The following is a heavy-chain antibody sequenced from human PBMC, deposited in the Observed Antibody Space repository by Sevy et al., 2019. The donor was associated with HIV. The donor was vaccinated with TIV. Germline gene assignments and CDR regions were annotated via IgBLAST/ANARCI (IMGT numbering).Heavy chain of an antibody. CDR2: IYTSGST. Sequence: SETLSLTCTVSGGSMSRRYWSWIRQPAGKGLEWIGRIYTSGSTNYNPSLKNRVTMSVDTSKNQFSLKLSSVTAADTAVYYCARDRMIEATDYYYMDVWGKGTTVTVSS. D-gene: IGHD3-22*01. J-gene: IGHJ6*03. CDR1: GGSMSRRY. V-gene: IGHV4-4*07. CDR3: ARDRMIEATDYYYMDV.